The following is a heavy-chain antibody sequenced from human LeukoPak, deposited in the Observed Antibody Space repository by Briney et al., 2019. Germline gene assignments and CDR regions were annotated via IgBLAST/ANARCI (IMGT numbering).Heavy chain of an antibody. CDR1: GFTFSSYG. CDR3: AKGAYSSSTDV. V-gene: IGHV3-30*18. Sequence: GRSLRLSCAASGFTFSSYGMHWVRQAPGKGLEWVAVISYDGSNKYYADSVKGRFTISRDNSKNTLYLQMNSLRAEDTAVYYCAKGAYSSSTDVWGQGTTVTVSS. J-gene: IGHJ6*02. CDR2: ISYDGSNK. D-gene: IGHD6-13*01.